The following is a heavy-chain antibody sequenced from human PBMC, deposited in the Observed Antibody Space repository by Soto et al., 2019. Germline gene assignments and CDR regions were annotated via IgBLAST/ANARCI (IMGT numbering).Heavy chain of an antibody. CDR2: IHGDGGKI. CDR1: GFTFSNYN. Sequence: GGSPRLSCVASGFTFSNYNMNWVRQAPGKGLEWVANIHGDGGKIYYVDSVKGRFTISRDNAKRSLYLQMNSLRAEDTAVYYCARDFYGGYTYGPGDYWGQGALVTVSS. D-gene: IGHD5-18*01. J-gene: IGHJ4*02. V-gene: IGHV3-7*01. CDR3: ARDFYGGYTYGPGDY.